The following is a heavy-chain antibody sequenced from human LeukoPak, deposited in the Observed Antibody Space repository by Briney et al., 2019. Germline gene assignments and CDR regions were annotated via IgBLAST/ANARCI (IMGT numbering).Heavy chain of an antibody. CDR2: INHSGST. J-gene: IGHJ4*02. V-gene: IGHV4-34*01. D-gene: IGHD3-22*01. CDR3: ARISYYYDSSGYPFYY. Sequence: NASETLSLTCAVYGGSFSGYYWSWIRQPPGKGLEWIGEINHSGSTNYNPSLKSRVTISVDTSKNQFSLKLSSVTAADTAVYYCARISYYYDSSGYPFYYWGQGTLVTVSS. CDR1: GGSFSGYY.